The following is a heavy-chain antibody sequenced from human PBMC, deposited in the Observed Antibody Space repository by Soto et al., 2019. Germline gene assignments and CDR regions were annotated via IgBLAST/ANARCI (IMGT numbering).Heavy chain of an antibody. CDR3: AKGGLNYFDY. CDR1: GFTFSSYA. CDR2: ISGSGGST. J-gene: IGHJ4*02. Sequence: GGSLRLSCAASGFTFSSYAMSWVRQAPGKGLEWVSVISGSGGSTYYADSVKGRFTISRDNSKNTLFLQINSLRAEDTAVYYCAKGGLNYFDYWGQGTLVTVSS. V-gene: IGHV3-23*01. D-gene: IGHD2-8*01.